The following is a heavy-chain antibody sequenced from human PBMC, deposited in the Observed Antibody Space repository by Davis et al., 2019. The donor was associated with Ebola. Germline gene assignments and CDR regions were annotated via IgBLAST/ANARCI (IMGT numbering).Heavy chain of an antibody. CDR3: AKADYYDSSGYWD. CDR2: ISWDGGST. Sequence: GESLKISCAASGFTFDDYTMHWVRQAPGTGLEWVSLISWDGGSTYYADSVKGRFTISRDNSKNSLYLQMNSLRTEDTALYYCAKADYYDSSGYWDWGQGTLVTVSS. J-gene: IGHJ4*02. D-gene: IGHD3-22*01. CDR1: GFTFDDYT. V-gene: IGHV3-43*01.